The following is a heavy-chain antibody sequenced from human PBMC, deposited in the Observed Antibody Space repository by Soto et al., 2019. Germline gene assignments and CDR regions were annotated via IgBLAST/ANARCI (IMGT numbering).Heavy chain of an antibody. CDR3: ARHAVAVAEVSY. J-gene: IGHJ4*02. Sequence: SETLSLTCTVSGGSISSSSYYWGWIRQPPGKGLEWIGSIYYSGSTYYNPSLKSRVTISVDTSKNQFSLKLSSVTAADTAVYYCARHAVAVAEVSYWGQGTLVTVSS. CDR2: IYYSGST. CDR1: GGSISSSSYY. D-gene: IGHD6-19*01. V-gene: IGHV4-39*01.